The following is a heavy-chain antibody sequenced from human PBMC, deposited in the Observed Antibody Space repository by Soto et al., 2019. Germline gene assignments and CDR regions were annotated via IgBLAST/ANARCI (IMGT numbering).Heavy chain of an antibody. Sequence: QIQLVQSGAEVKKPGASVKVSCKASGYTFTSYGISWMRQAPGQGLECMGWISGYNGNTNYAQKLQGRVTMTTDTSTSTAYMELRSLRSDDTAVYYCAREGWIQLWFNYYYGMDVWGQGTTVTVSS. V-gene: IGHV1-18*04. D-gene: IGHD5-18*01. J-gene: IGHJ6*02. CDR2: ISGYNGNT. CDR1: GYTFTSYG. CDR3: AREGWIQLWFNYYYGMDV.